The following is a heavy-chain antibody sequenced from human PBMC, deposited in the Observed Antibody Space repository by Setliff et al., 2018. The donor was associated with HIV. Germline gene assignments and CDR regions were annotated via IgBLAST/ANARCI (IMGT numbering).Heavy chain of an antibody. CDR1: GGSIISGSNY. D-gene: IGHD3-3*01. CDR2: IYTSGST. J-gene: IGHJ4*02. V-gene: IGHV4-61*02. CDR3: ARGGGFWSGQLDY. Sequence: SETLSLTCTVSGGSIISGSNYWSWIRQPAGKGLEWIGRIYTSGSTNYNPSLKSRVTISVDTSKNQFSLKLTSVTATDTAVYYCARGGGFWSGQLDYWGQGTLVTAPQ.